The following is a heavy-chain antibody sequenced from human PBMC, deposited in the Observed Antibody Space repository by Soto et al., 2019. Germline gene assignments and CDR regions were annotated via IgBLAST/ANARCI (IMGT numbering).Heavy chain of an antibody. J-gene: IGHJ4*02. CDR2: IFHTGSA. D-gene: IGHD2-21*01. V-gene: IGHV4-4*02. CDR3: ARHIAVSGTRGFDH. CDR1: GGSITSNW. Sequence: QVQLQESGPGLMKTSGTLSLTCAVSGGSITSNWWSWVRQPPGKGLEWIAEIFHTGSANYNPSLMGRLTISIVKSRSHLSLTLYSVTAADTAVYYCARHIAVSGTRGFDHWSQGTLVTVSS.